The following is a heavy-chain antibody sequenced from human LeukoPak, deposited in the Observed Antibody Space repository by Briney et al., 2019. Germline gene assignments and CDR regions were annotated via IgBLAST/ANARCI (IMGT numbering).Heavy chain of an antibody. CDR2: ISGSGGST. Sequence: GGSLRLSCAASGFTFSSYAMSWVRQAPGKGLEWVSAISGSGGSTYYADSVKGRFTISRDNSKNTLYLQMNSLRAEDTAVYYCAKSSAVGGLEPSGYWGQGTLVTVSS. CDR1: GFTFSSYA. J-gene: IGHJ4*02. V-gene: IGHV3-23*01. D-gene: IGHD1-1*01. CDR3: AKSSAVGGLEPSGY.